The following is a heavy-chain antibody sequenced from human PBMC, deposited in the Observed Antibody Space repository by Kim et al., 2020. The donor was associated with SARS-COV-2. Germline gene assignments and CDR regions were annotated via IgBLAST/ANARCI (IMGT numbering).Heavy chain of an antibody. V-gene: IGHV1-46*01. Sequence: ASVKVSCKASGYTFTSNHMHWVRQAPGQGLEWMGIITPSGDSTSYSQRFQGRLTMTTDTSTSTVYMELSSLRSEDTAVYFCVRDLSDIWTFDYWGQGTLVTVSS. CDR3: VRDLSDIWTFDY. J-gene: IGHJ4*02. CDR2: ITPSGDST. CDR1: GYTFTSNH. D-gene: IGHD1-20*01.